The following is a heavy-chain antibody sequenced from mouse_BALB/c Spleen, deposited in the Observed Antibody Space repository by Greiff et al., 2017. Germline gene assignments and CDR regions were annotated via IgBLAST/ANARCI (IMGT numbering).Heavy chain of an antibody. CDR1: GFTFTDYY. CDR3: ARGYYGNSYAMDY. Sequence: VQLKESGGGLVQPGGSLRLSCATSGFTFTDYYMSWVRQPPGKALEWLGFIRNKANGYTTEYSASVKGRFTISRDNSQSILYLQMNTLRAEDSATYYCARGYYGNSYAMDYWGQGTSVTVSS. J-gene: IGHJ4*01. D-gene: IGHD2-1*01. V-gene: IGHV7-3*02. CDR2: IRNKANGYTT.